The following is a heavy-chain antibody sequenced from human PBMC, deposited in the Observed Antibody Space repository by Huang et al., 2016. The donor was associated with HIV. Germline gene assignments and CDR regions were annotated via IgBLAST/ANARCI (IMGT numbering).Heavy chain of an antibody. CDR1: GFDFSSYT. CDR2: IGSTSRAQ. CDR3: ASGISGGSGPSGFY. V-gene: IGHV3-48*02. Sequence: ELYLVESGGGLVQPGGSLRLSCLSSGFDFSSYTMHWVRQARGKGLEWVSDIGSTSRAQPYTDSVKGRFTISRDNDKNSLFLQMNSLRDEDTAVYYCASGISGGSGPSGFYWGQGILVTVSS. D-gene: IGHD2-8*02. J-gene: IGHJ4*02.